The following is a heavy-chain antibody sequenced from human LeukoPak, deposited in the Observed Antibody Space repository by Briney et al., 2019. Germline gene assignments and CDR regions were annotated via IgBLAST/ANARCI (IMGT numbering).Heavy chain of an antibody. J-gene: IGHJ5*02. D-gene: IGHD6-6*01. Sequence: EPGGSLRLSCAASGFAVSSNYMSWVRQAPGKGLEWVSVVYSGDNTYYAASVRGRFTISRDNSKNTLYLRMNSLRPEDTAVYFCARDAANSIAARYDHWGQGTLVTVSS. V-gene: IGHV3-53*01. CDR1: GFAVSSNY. CDR2: VYSGDNT. CDR3: ARDAANSIAARYDH.